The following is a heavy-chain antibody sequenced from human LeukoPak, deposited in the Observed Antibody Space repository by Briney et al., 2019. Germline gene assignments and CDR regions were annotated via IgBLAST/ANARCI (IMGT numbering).Heavy chain of an antibody. CDR3: ARDLTERKYYIAF. Sequence: PGGSLRLSCAASGFTFSSFGIHWVRQAPGEGLEWVAYIGYSGTDTYYADSVKGRFTISRDNSKNTVHLQVNILRAADTALYSCARDLTERKYYIAFWGQGTLVTVSS. J-gene: IGHJ4*02. V-gene: IGHV3-30*02. D-gene: IGHD2-8*02. CDR1: GFTFSSFG. CDR2: IGYSGTDT.